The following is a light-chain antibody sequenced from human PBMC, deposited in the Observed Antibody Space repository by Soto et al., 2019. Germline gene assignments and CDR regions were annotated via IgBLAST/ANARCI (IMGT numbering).Light chain of an antibody. Sequence: QAVVTQEPSLTMSPGGTVTLTCGSSTGAVTSGHYPYRFQQKPGQAPRTLIYDTSNKHSWTPARFSGSLLGGKAALTLSGAQPEDEAEYYCLLSYSGARVVFGGGTKLTVL. CDR3: LLSYSGARVV. CDR1: TGAVTSGHY. J-gene: IGLJ2*01. CDR2: DTS. V-gene: IGLV7-46*01.